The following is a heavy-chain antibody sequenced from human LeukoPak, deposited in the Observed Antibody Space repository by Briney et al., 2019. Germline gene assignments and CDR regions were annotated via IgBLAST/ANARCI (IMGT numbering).Heavy chain of an antibody. V-gene: IGHV4-4*02. D-gene: IGHD3-10*01. CDR2: IYHSGST. J-gene: IGHJ6*04. Sequence: SETLSLTCAVSGSSISSSNWWSWVRQPPGKGLEWIGEIYHSGSTNYNPSLKSRVTISVDKSKNQFSLKLSSVTAADTAVYYCARDQSSGSYYPYYYYGMDVWGKGTTVTVSS. CDR3: ARDQSSGSYYPYYYYGMDV. CDR1: GSSISSSNW.